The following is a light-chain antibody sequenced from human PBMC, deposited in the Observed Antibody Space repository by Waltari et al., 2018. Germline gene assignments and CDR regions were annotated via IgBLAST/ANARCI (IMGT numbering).Light chain of an antibody. Sequence: DIVMTQSPLSLTVTPGEPASISCRSSQSLLHSNGYNYLDWYLQKPGQSPQLLIYWASNRASGVPDRCSGSGSGTDFTLKISRVEAEDVGVYYCMQALQTPVTFGGGTKVEIK. CDR2: WAS. CDR3: MQALQTPVT. V-gene: IGKV2-28*01. J-gene: IGKJ4*01. CDR1: QSLLHSNGYNY.